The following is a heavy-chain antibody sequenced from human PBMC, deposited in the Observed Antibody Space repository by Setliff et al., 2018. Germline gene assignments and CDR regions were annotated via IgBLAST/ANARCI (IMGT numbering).Heavy chain of an antibody. CDR3: ARSPLDDAFDI. J-gene: IGHJ3*02. Sequence: GESLKISCQGSGYNFINYWIGWVRQMPGKGLEWMGIIYPSDSDIRYSPSFQGQVTISADKSISTAYLQWDSLKASDAATYYCARSPLDDAFDIWGQGTMVT. CDR1: GYNFINYW. V-gene: IGHV5-51*01. CDR2: IYPSDSDI.